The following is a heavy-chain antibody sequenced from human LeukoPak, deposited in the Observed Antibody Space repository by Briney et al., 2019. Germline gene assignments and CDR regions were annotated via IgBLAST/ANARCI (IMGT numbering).Heavy chain of an antibody. CDR2: ISSSNSDI. CDR3: ARDSRTVYYYYGMDV. Sequence: GGSLRLSCAASGFTFTSYTMNWVRQAQGKGLEWLSSISSSNSDISYADSVKGRFTISRDNAKNSLYLQMNSLRAEDTAVYYCARDSRTVYYYYGMDVWGQGTTVTVSS. CDR1: GFTFTSYT. V-gene: IGHV3-21*01. J-gene: IGHJ6*02.